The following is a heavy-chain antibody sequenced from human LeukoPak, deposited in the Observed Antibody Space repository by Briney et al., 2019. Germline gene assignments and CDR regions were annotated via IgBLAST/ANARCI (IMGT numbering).Heavy chain of an antibody. CDR2: TYYRSKWYN. Sequence: SQTLSLTCAISGDSVSSNSAAWNWIRQSPSRGLEWLGRTYYRSKWYNDYAVSVKSRITINPDTSKNQLSLQLNSVTPEDTAVYYCARDNHVYDFWSGYYFDYRGQGTLVTVSS. J-gene: IGHJ4*02. D-gene: IGHD3-3*01. CDR1: GDSVSSNSAA. CDR3: ARDNHVYDFWSGYYFDY. V-gene: IGHV6-1*01.